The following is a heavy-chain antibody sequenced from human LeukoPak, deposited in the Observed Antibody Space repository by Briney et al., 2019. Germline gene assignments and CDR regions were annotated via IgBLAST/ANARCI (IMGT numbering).Heavy chain of an antibody. Sequence: GASVKVSCKASGYTFTSYGISWVRQAPGRGLEWMGWISAYNCNTNYAQTLQGRVTMTPDTSTSTAYMELRSLRSDDTAVYYCAIDSSGSGPFDYWGQGTLVTVSS. CDR3: AIDSSGSGPFDY. CDR1: GYTFTSYG. V-gene: IGHV1-18*01. D-gene: IGHD1-26*01. CDR2: ISAYNCNT. J-gene: IGHJ4*02.